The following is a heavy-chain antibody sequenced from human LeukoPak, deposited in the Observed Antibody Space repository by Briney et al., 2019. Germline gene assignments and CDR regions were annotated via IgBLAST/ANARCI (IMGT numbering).Heavy chain of an antibody. CDR1: GYTFTSYY. CDR2: INPSGGST. V-gene: IGHV1-46*01. CDR3: ARDHRIAVAEYYFDY. J-gene: IGHJ4*02. D-gene: IGHD6-19*01. Sequence: ASVKVSCKASGYTFTSYYIHWVRQAPGQGLEWMGIINPSGGSTSYAQKFQGRVTMTRDTSTSTVHMELSSLRSEDTAVYYCARDHRIAVAEYYFDYWGQGTLVTVSS.